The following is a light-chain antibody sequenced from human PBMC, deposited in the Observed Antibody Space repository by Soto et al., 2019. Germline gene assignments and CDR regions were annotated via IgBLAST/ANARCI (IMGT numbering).Light chain of an antibody. V-gene: IGKV1-12*01. CDR1: ENIKNW. CDR2: AAS. J-gene: IGKJ4*01. CDR3: QQADSFPLT. Sequence: DVQMTQSPSTLAASVGDRVTITCRASENIKNWLAWYQQKPGKAPKLLIYAASSLESGVPSRFSGSGSGTDFTLTINSLQPEDFATYYCQQADSFPLTFGGGTKVDIK.